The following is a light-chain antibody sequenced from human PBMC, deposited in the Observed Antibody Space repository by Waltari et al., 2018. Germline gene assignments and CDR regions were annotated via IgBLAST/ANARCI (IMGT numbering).Light chain of an antibody. CDR2: EVS. V-gene: IGLV2-14*01. CDR3: SSYTRSNTMV. CDR1: ITYVGCYNF. Sequence: HSVLPQPASVSVSPLQSFTISCTVSITYVGCYNFVSWYQQHPGKAPKLMIYEVSNRPSGLSDRFSGSKSGNTASLTVSGLQAEDEADYYCSSYTRSNTMVFGGGTKLTVL. J-gene: IGLJ2*01.